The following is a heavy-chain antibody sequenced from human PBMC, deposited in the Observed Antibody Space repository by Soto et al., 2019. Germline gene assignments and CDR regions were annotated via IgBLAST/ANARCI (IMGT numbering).Heavy chain of an antibody. J-gene: IGHJ4*02. Sequence: QVQLQQWGAGLLKPSETLSLTCAVYGGSFSGYYWSWIRQPPGKGLEWIGEINHSGRTNYNPSLKSRVSISVSTSKNQFSLKLSSVTAADTAVYYCARGWDIVVVPAAMRNYYFDYWGQGTLVTVSS. CDR3: ARGWDIVVVPAAMRNYYFDY. D-gene: IGHD2-2*01. V-gene: IGHV4-34*01. CDR2: INHSGRT. CDR1: GGSFSGYY.